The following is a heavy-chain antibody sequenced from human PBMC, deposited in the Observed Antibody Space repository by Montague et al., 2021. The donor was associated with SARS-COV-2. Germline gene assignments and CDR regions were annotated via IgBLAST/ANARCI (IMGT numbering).Heavy chain of an antibody. CDR3: ARVGRGSSWYEVAFDV. CDR1: GGSISRYS. Sequence: SETLSLTCTVSGGSISRYSWTWIRQPPGKGLEWIGYIYNSGSTNYNPSLTSRVTISVDTFKNQFSLKLSSVAAADTAVYCCARVGRGSSWYEVAFDVWGQGTMVTVSS. J-gene: IGHJ3*01. CDR2: IYNSGST. D-gene: IGHD6-13*01. V-gene: IGHV4-59*01.